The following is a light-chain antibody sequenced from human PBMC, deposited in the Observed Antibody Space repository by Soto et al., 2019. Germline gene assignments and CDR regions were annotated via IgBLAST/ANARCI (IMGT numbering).Light chain of an antibody. CDR1: QSISSW. Sequence: DIQMTQSPSTLSASVGDRVTITFRASQSISSWLAWYQHKPGKAPKLLIYDASSLESGVPSRFSGSGSGTEFTLTISSLQPDDFATYYCQQYNSYPWTFGQGTKVDIK. J-gene: IGKJ1*01. CDR2: DAS. CDR3: QQYNSYPWT. V-gene: IGKV1-5*01.